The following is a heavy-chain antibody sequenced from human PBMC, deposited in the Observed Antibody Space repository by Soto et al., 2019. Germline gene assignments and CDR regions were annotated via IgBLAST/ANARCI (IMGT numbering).Heavy chain of an antibody. Sequence: QVQLVESGGGVVQPGRSLRLSCAASRFTFSYYAMHWIRQAPGKGLERMAVILSDGSKQYYAESVKGRFTISRDNSKSTLYLQMNSLRVEDTAVYYCVRTIAVAGADAFDMWGQGTMVTVSS. J-gene: IGHJ3*02. V-gene: IGHV3-30-3*01. CDR3: VRTIAVAGADAFDM. D-gene: IGHD6-19*01. CDR1: RFTFSYYA. CDR2: ILSDGSKQ.